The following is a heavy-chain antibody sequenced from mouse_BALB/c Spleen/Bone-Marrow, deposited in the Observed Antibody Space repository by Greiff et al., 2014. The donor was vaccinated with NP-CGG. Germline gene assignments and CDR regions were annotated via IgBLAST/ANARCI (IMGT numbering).Heavy chain of an antibody. V-gene: IGHV5-6*01. CDR1: GFTFSKYG. J-gene: IGHJ4*01. CDR3: ARQYGNFGVMDY. CDR2: ISSGGSYT. Sequence: EVHLVESGGDLVKPGGSLKLSCAASGFTFSKYGMSWARQTPDKRLEWVANISSGGSYTYYPDSVKGRFTISRDNAKNTLYLQMSSLKSEDTAMYYCARQYGNFGVMDYWGQGTSVTVSS. D-gene: IGHD2-1*01.